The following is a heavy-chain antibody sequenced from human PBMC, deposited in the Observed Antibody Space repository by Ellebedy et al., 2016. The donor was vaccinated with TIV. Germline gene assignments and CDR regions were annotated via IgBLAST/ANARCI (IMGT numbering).Heavy chain of an antibody. V-gene: IGHV3-21*01. Sequence: PGGSLRLSCAASGFTFSNYSMNWVRQAPGKGLEWVSSFHSGTGYINYADAGWGRFTIYRDNSKRSLYLQMNKLRVEDTGVYYCAREGNHKPFDYWGQGTLVTVSS. CDR2: FHSGTGYI. J-gene: IGHJ4*02. CDR3: AREGNHKPFDY. CDR1: GFTFSNYS. D-gene: IGHD3-10*01.